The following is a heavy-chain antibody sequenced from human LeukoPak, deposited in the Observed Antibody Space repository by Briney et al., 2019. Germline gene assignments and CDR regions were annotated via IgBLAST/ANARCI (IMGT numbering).Heavy chain of an antibody. J-gene: IGHJ6*03. CDR3: ARDQRGGLSGSLGGLFASYHTYYYMDV. CDR2: INPNDGAT. D-gene: IGHD1-26*01. Sequence: GALVKVSCKASGYTFTMYYIHWVRQAPGQGLEWMGMINPNDGATTYTQRFQGRVTMTRDMSTTTVYMDLRSLRSEDTAGYFCARDQRGGLSGSLGGLFASYHTYYYMDVWGRGTTVTVSS. V-gene: IGHV1-46*01. CDR1: GYTFTMYY.